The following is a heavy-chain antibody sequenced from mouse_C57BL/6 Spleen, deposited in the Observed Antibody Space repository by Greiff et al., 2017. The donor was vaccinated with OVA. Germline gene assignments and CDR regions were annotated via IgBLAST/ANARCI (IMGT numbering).Heavy chain of an antibody. CDR1: GYAFSSSW. J-gene: IGHJ1*03. CDR2: IYPGDGDT. Sequence: QVQLQQSGPELVKPGASVKISCKASGYAFSSSWMNWVKQRPGKGLEWIGRIYPGDGDTNYNGKLKGKATLTADKSSSTAYMQLSSLTSEDSAVYFCAREEYYYGSSYFDVWGTGTTVTVSS. V-gene: IGHV1-82*01. CDR3: AREEYYYGSSYFDV. D-gene: IGHD1-1*01.